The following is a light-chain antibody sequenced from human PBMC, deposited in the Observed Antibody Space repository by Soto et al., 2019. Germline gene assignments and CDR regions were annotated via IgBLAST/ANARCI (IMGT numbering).Light chain of an antibody. CDR3: CSHSGGYTSVL. J-gene: IGLJ2*01. Sequence: QSALTQPASVSGSPGQSITISCSGASSDIDNYNFVSWYQQHPGQAPKLIIYDGSERPSGVSDRFSGSSSDNTASLTISGLQAGDEADYYCCSHSGGYTSVLFGGGTKVTVL. CDR1: SSDIDNYNF. CDR2: DGS. V-gene: IGLV2-23*01.